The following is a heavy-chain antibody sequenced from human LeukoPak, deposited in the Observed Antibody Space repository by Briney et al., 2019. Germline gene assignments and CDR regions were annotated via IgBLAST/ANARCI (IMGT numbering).Heavy chain of an antibody. CDR3: AIQLPDNGAFGVVIMSAFDI. Sequence: GASVKVSCEASGGTFSSYAVSWVRQAPGQGLEWMGGIIPIFGTANYAQKFQGRVTITTDESTSTAYMELSSLRSEDTAVYYCAIQLPDNGAFGVVIMSAFDIWGQGTMVTVSS. V-gene: IGHV1-69*05. D-gene: IGHD3-3*01. J-gene: IGHJ3*02. CDR1: GGTFSSYA. CDR2: IIPIFGTA.